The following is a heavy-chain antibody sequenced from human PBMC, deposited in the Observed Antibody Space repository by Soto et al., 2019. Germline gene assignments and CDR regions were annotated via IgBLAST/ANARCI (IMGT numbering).Heavy chain of an antibody. J-gene: IGHJ4*02. V-gene: IGHV3-30*03. D-gene: IGHD4-17*01. CDR2: ISYDGSNK. CDR1: GFTFSSYS. Sequence: GGSLRLSCAASGFTFSSYSMNWVRQAPGKGLEWVAVISYDGSNKYYADSVKGRFTISRDNSKNTLYLQMNSLRSEDTAVYYCVTRGSDYGDLYYFDYWGQGTLVTVSS. CDR3: VTRGSDYGDLYYFDY.